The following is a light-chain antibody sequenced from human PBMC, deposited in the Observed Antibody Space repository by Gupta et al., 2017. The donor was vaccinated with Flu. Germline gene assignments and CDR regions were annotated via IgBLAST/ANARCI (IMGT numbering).Light chain of an antibody. CDR2: LGS. V-gene: IGKV2-28*01. CDR1: QSLLHSNGYNY. Sequence: DIVMTQSPLSLPVTTGEPASISCRSSQSLLHSNGYNYLDWYVQKPGQSPQLLIYLGSNRASGVPDRVRGSGSGTDFTLKISRVEAEDVGIYYCMQALQTPPTFGQGTKVEIK. J-gene: IGKJ1*01. CDR3: MQALQTPPT.